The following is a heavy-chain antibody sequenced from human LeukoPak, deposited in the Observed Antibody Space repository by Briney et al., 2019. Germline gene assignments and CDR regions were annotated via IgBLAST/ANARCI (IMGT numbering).Heavy chain of an antibody. CDR2: ISGSGGST. CDR1: GFTFSSYA. Sequence: GGSLRLSCAASGFTFSSYAMSWVRQAPGKWLEWVSAISGSGGSTYYADSVKGRFTISRDNSKNTLYLQMNSLRAEDTAVYYCAKDTQPYYYDSSGYFGWGQGTLVTVSS. V-gene: IGHV3-23*01. J-gene: IGHJ4*02. CDR3: AKDTQPYYYDSSGYFG. D-gene: IGHD3-22*01.